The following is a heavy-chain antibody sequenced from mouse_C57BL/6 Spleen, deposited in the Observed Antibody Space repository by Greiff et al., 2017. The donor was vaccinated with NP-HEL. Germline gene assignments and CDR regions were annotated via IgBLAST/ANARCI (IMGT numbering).Heavy chain of an antibody. D-gene: IGHD2-2*01. CDR1: GYTFTDYY. J-gene: IGHJ4*01. V-gene: IGHV1-26*01. CDR2: INPNNGGT. Sequence: VQLQQSGPELVKPGASVKISCKASGYTFTDYYMNWVKQSHGKSLEWIGDINPNNGGTSYNQKFKGKATLTVDKSSSTAYMELRSLTSEDSAVYYCARGSTMVTVGDYAMDYWGQRTSVTVSS. CDR3: ARGSTMVTVGDYAMDY.